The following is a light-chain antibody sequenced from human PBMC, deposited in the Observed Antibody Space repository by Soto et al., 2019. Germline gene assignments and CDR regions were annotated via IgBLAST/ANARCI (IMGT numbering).Light chain of an antibody. J-gene: IGKJ2*01. Sequence: DIVMTQSPDSLAVSLGERATINCKSSQSVLYSSNNKNYLAWYQQKPGQPPKLLIYWASTRESGVPDRFSGSGSGTDFTLTISSLQAEDVAVYYCKQNYSTPHTFGQGTKLEIK. CDR1: QSVLYSSNNKNY. CDR2: WAS. V-gene: IGKV4-1*01. CDR3: KQNYSTPHT.